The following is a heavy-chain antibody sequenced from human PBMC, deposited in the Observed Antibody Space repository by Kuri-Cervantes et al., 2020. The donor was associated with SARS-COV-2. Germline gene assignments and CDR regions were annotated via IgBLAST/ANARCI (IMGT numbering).Heavy chain of an antibody. D-gene: IGHD6-13*01. J-gene: IGHJ4*02. V-gene: IGHV1-18*01. CDR1: GGTFSSYA. Sequence: ASGKVSCKASGGTFSSYAISWVRQAPGQGLEWMGWISAYNGNTNYAQKLQGRVTMTTDTSTSTAYMELRSLRSDDTAVYYCAREDSSSWLYSYDYWGQGTLVTVSS. CDR3: AREDSSSWLYSYDY. CDR2: ISAYNGNT.